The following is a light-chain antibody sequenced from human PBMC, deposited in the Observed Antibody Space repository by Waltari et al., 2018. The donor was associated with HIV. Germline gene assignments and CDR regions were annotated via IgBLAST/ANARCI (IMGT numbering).Light chain of an antibody. J-gene: IGKJ1*01. CDR1: QSISTW. Sequence: DVQMTQSPSTLSASVGDTVTITCRASQSISTWLAWYQQKPGKAPKLLIYRASSLQSGVPSRFSGSGSETEFTLTINSLQPDDFATYYCQQSYSTPWTFGQGTKVEI. CDR2: RAS. V-gene: IGKV1-5*03. CDR3: QQSYSTPWT.